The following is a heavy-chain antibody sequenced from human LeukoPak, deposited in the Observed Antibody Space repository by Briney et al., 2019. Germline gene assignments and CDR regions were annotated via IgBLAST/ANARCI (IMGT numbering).Heavy chain of an antibody. CDR2: IYHSGST. D-gene: IGHD3-9*01. CDR3: ASTSLRYFDWLPSGRFDP. CDR1: GGSISSSNW. J-gene: IGHJ5*02. V-gene: IGHV4-4*02. Sequence: PSGTLSLTCAVSGGSISSSNWWSWVRQPPGKGLEWIGEIYHSGSTNYNPSLKSRVTISVDKSKNQFSLKLSSVTAADTAVYYCASTSLRYFDWLPSGRFDPWGQGTLVTVSS.